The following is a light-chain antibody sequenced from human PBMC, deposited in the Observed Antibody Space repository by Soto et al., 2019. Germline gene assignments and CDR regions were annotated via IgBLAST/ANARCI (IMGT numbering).Light chain of an antibody. Sequence: IQLTQSPSALSASVGDRVTVTCRASQGISSYLAWYQKKKGKAPKLLIYAASTLQSGVPSRFSGSGYGTDFTLTISSMQTEDFATYYCQQLNSYPITFGQGTRLEI. CDR1: QGISSY. J-gene: IGKJ5*01. V-gene: IGKV1-9*01. CDR2: AAS. CDR3: QQLNSYPIT.